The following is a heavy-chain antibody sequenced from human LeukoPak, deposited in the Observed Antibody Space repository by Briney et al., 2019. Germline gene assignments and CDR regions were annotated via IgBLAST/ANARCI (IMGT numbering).Heavy chain of an antibody. D-gene: IGHD2-15*01. CDR1: GFTFSDYW. V-gene: IGHV3-7*01. CDR2: LKQDGSEI. J-gene: IGHJ4*02. CDR3: AGGAGWSIDY. Sequence: GRSLRLSCAASGFTFSDYWMNWVRQAPGKGLEWVAILKQDGSEILYVDSVKGRFTISRDNAKNSLYLQMNSLRAEDTAVYYCAGGAGWSIDYWGQGTLVTVSS.